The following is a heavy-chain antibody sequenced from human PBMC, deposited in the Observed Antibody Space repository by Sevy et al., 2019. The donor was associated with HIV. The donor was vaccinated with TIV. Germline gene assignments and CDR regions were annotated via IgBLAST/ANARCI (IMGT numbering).Heavy chain of an antibody. V-gene: IGHV4-39*02. CDR2: ISYGGIT. Sequence: SETLSLTCTVSGGSISTSGSYWGWIRQPPGKGLEWIGDISYGGITNYNPSLRGRVTISRQTSNNHFSRKLSTVTAEDTAVYYCAKIFAHWGQGTLVTVSS. CDR1: GGSISTSGSY. CDR3: AKIFAH. J-gene: IGHJ5*02.